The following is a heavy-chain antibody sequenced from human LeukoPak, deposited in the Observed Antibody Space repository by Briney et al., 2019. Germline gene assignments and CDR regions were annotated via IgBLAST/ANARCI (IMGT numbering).Heavy chain of an antibody. CDR3: AKDNRRHYTSGPNPDSLH. CDR2: IGTTSGAI. D-gene: IGHD6-19*01. Sequence: PGGSLRLSCAASGFTFNAFGMNWVRQAPGKGLEWVSYIGTTSGAIYYADSVRGRFTISRDNAKNSLYLQMDSLRVEDTAFYYCAKDNRRHYTSGPNPDSLHWGQGALVTVSS. J-gene: IGHJ4*02. V-gene: IGHV3-48*04. CDR1: GFTFNAFG.